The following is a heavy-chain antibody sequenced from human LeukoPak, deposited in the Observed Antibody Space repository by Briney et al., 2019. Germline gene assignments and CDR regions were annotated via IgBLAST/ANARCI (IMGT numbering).Heavy chain of an antibody. V-gene: IGHV1-46*01. J-gene: IGHJ5*01. CDR2: INPTGGGA. CDR1: ENTLSRYY. CDR3: ARDGHGTSTWGWFDP. D-gene: IGHD3-16*01. Sequence: ASAKVSCKASENTLSRYYMNWVRQAPGQGLEWMGIINPTGGGASYAQKFQGRVTMTIDTSTSTFYLELSSLTSQDTAVYYCARDGHGTSTWGWFDPWGQGTLVTVSS.